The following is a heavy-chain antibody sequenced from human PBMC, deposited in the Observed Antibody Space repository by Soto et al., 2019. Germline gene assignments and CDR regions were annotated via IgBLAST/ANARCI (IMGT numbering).Heavy chain of an antibody. CDR1: GGSISSYH. V-gene: IGHV4-59*01. CDR2: IYYSGST. J-gene: IGHJ6*02. D-gene: IGHD3-3*01. CDR3: ARDSDSRVGTIFGVVTRTPYGMDV. Sequence: PSETLSLTCTLSGGSISSYHWSLIRQPPHKDIQWIGYIYYSGSTNYNPPLKSRVTISVDTSKDLFSLKLSSVAAADTAVYYCARDSDSRVGTIFGVVTRTPYGMDVWGQGTTVTVSS.